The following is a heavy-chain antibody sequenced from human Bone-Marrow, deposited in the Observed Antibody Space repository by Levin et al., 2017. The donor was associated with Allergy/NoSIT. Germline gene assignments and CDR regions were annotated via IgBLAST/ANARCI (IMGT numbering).Heavy chain of an antibody. J-gene: IGHJ5*02. CDR2: IIPILGIA. Sequence: ASVKVSCKASGGTFSSYAISWVRQAPGQGLEWMGRIIPILGIANYAQKFQGRVTITADKSTSTAYMELSSLRSEDTAVYYCARDPGDNWFDPWGQGTLVTVSS. CDR1: GGTFSSYA. CDR3: ARDPGDNWFDP. V-gene: IGHV1-69*04. D-gene: IGHD3-10*01.